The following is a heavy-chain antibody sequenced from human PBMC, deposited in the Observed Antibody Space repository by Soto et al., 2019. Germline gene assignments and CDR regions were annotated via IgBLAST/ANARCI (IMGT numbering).Heavy chain of an antibody. CDR3: ARVVAAAGSPYYFDY. Sequence: SETLSLTCAVSGGSISSSNWWSWVRQPPGKGLEWIGEIYHSGSTNYNPSLKSRVTISVDKSKNQFSLKLSSVTAADTAVYYCARVVAAAGSPYYFDYWGQGTLVTVSS. CDR2: IYHSGST. J-gene: IGHJ4*02. V-gene: IGHV4-4*02. D-gene: IGHD6-13*01. CDR1: GGSISSSNW.